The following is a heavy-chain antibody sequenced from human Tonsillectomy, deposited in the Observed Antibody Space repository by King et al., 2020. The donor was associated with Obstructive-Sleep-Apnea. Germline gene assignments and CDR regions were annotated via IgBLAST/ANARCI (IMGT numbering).Heavy chain of an antibody. V-gene: IGHV3-30*18. Sequence: VQLVESGGGVVQPGRSLRLSCAASGFTFSSFGMHGVRQAPGKGLEWVAVISYDGSNNYYADSVKGRFTISRDNSKNTLYLQMNSLRAEDTAVYYCAKYSLYTSGSYAMDVWGQGTTVTVSS. D-gene: IGHD3-10*01. J-gene: IGHJ6*02. CDR1: GFTFSSFG. CDR3: AKYSLYTSGSYAMDV. CDR2: ISYDGSNN.